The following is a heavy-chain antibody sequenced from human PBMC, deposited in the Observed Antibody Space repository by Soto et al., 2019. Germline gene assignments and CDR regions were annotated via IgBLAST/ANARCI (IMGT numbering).Heavy chain of an antibody. CDR2: INPNNDGT. CDR1: GYTFTDYY. Sequence: ASVKVSCKASGYTFTDYYFHWVRQAPGQGLEWMGWINPNNDGTNYAQNFQGRVTMTRDTSVNTAYMELSSLTSDETAMYYCAGTYYHSRSYYFLDYWGQGSQVTVSS. D-gene: IGHD3-10*01. V-gene: IGHV1-2*02. J-gene: IGHJ4*02. CDR3: AGTYYHSRSYYFLDY.